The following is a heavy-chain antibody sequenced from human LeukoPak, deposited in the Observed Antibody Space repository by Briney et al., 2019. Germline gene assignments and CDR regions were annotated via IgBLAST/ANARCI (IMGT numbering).Heavy chain of an antibody. CDR1: GFLLSTSGVG. J-gene: IGHJ5*02. CDR3: AHRQGDYTNYNWFDP. Sequence: SGPTLVNPTQTLTLTCTFSGFLLSTSGVGVGWIRQPPGKALEWLALIYWNDDQRYSPSLRTRLTITKDTSENQVVLTMTNMDPVDTATYYCAHRQGDYTNYNWFDPWGQGTLVTVSP. CDR2: IYWNDDQ. V-gene: IGHV2-5*01. D-gene: IGHD4-11*01.